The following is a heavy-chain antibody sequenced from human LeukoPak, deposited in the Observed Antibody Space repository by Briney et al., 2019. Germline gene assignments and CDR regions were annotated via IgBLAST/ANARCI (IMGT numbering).Heavy chain of an antibody. CDR2: ISSSSSYI. CDR3: AKSGPPITMVRGVIIYFDY. Sequence: PGGSLRLSCAASGFTFSSYSMNWVRQAPGKGLEWVSSISSSSSYIYYADSVKGRFTISRDNSKNTLYLQMNSLRAEDTAVYYCAKSGPPITMVRGVIIYFDYWGQGTLVTVSS. J-gene: IGHJ4*02. D-gene: IGHD3-10*01. CDR1: GFTFSSYS. V-gene: IGHV3-21*04.